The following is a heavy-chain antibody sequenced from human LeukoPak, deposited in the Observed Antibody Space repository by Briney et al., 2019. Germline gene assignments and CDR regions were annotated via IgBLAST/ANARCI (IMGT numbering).Heavy chain of an antibody. J-gene: IGHJ6*01. V-gene: IGHV3-9*01. D-gene: IGHD3/OR15-3a*01. CDR3: AKTKSVDSXXXXXXXXDV. CDR2: ISWNSGSI. Sequence: WVXXXPGKGLEWVSGISWNSGSIGYADSVKGRFTISRDNAKNSLYLQMKRLRGGDTDLYYCAKTKSVDSXXXXXXXXDVWXXXTXVTISS.